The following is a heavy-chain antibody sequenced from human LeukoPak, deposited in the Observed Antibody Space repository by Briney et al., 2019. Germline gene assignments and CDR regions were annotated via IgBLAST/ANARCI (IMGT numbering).Heavy chain of an antibody. CDR3: ARDLGGYSSGSYFYVMDV. J-gene: IGHJ6*04. CDR1: GGSINDYY. CDR2: ISYSGST. V-gene: IGHV4-59*12. Sequence: SETLSLTCTVSGGSINDYYWSWIRQPPGKGLEWIGYISYSGSTDYNPSLKSRVTMSVDTSKNQLSLRLSSVTAADTAVYYCARDLGGYSSGSYFYVMDVWGKGTTVTVSS. D-gene: IGHD5-18*01.